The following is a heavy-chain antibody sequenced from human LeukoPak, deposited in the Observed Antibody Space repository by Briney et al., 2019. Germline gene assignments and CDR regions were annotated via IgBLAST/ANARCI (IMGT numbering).Heavy chain of an antibody. V-gene: IGHV3-23*01. Sequence: GGSLRLSCAASGFTFSNYAMSWVRQAPGKGLEWVSVITASGGSTYYADSVKGRFTISRDNFRNTLYLQMNSLRAEDTAVYYCASFDFWSGYYKAYWGQGTLVTVSS. CDR2: ITASGGST. CDR1: GFTFSNYA. J-gene: IGHJ4*02. D-gene: IGHD3-3*01. CDR3: ASFDFWSGYYKAY.